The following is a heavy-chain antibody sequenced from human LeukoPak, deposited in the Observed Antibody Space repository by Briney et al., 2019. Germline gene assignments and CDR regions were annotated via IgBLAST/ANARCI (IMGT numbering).Heavy chain of an antibody. CDR3: ARETRDIVVVPAAHSKLYNWFDP. V-gene: IGHV1-46*01. Sequence: ASVKVSCKASGYTFTGYYMHWVRQAPGQGLEWMGIINPSGGSTSYAQKFQGRVTMTRDTSTSTVYMELSSLRSEDTAVYYCARETRDIVVVPAAHSKLYNWFDPWGQGTLVTVSS. CDR1: GYTFTGYY. CDR2: INPSGGST. J-gene: IGHJ5*02. D-gene: IGHD2-2*01.